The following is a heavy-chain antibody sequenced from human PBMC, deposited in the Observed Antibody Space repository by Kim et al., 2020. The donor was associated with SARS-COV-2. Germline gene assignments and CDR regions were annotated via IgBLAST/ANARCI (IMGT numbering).Heavy chain of an antibody. CDR3: AKDLPVLRYFDWPPD. D-gene: IGHD3-9*01. J-gene: IGHJ4*02. V-gene: IGHV3-23*01. Sequence: DSLKGRFTISRDKSKNALYLQMNSLRAEDTAVYYCAKDLPVLRYFDWPPDWGQGTLVTVSS.